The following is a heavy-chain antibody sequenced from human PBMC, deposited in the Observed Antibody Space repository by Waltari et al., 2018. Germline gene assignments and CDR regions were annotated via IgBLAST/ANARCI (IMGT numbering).Heavy chain of an antibody. Sequence: VQLVQSGAEVRKPGESLKISCMGSGYRFASYWIGWVRQMPGKGLEWMGIIFPGYSDTRYSPSFQGHVTISADTSNSTAYLQLTNLKASDTAMYYCARHPLVWVASTQNAFDVWGQGTMVTVSS. CDR2: IFPGYSDT. CDR3: ARHPLVWVASTQNAFDV. V-gene: IGHV5-51*03. J-gene: IGHJ3*01. CDR1: GYRFASYW. D-gene: IGHD3-16*01.